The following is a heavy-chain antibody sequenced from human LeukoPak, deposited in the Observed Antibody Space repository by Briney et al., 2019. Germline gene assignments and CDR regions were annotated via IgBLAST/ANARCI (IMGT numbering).Heavy chain of an antibody. D-gene: IGHD6-19*01. CDR2: ISSSSYI. CDR1: GFTFSSYS. V-gene: IGHV3-21*01. J-gene: IGHJ5*02. CDR3: AREGDIAVATFDP. Sequence: GGSLRLSCAASGFTFSSYSMNWVRQAPGKGLEWVSSISSSSYIYYADSVKGRFTISRDNAKNSLYLQMNSLRAEDTAVYYCAREGDIAVATFDPWGQGTLVTVSS.